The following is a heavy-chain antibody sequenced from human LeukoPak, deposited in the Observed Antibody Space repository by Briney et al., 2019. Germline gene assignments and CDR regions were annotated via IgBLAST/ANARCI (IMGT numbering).Heavy chain of an antibody. CDR2: INPNSGGT. V-gene: IGHV1-2*02. J-gene: IGHJ4*02. Sequence: ASVKVSCKASGYTFTGYYMHWVRQAPGQGLEWMGWINPNSGGTNYAQKFQGRVTMARDTSISTAYMELSRLRSDDTAVYYCARELTTVTNAPNFDYWGQGTLVTVSS. D-gene: IGHD4-17*01. CDR3: ARELTTVTNAPNFDY. CDR1: GYTFTGYY.